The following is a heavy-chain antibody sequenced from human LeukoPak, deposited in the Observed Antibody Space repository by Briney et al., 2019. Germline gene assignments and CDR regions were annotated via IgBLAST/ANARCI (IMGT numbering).Heavy chain of an antibody. D-gene: IGHD6-25*01. V-gene: IGHV3-66*01. CDR3: ARAPRIAAADLYYFDN. Sequence: PGGSLRLSCAAFGFTFSSYAMSWVRQASGKGLEWVSDIYSGGSTYYADSVKGRFSISRDKSKNTLYLQMNSLRVEDTAVYYCARAPRIAAADLYYFDNWGQGTLVTVSS. CDR2: IYSGGST. CDR1: GFTFSSYA. J-gene: IGHJ4*02.